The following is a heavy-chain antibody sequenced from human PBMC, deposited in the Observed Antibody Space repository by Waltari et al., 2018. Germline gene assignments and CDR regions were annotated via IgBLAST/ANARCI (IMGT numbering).Heavy chain of an antibody. CDR2: INHSGST. J-gene: IGHJ5*02. CDR1: GGSFSGYY. CDR3: ARGVIVVVEDWFDP. D-gene: IGHD2-2*01. V-gene: IGHV4-34*01. Sequence: QVQLQQWGAGLLKPSETLSLTCAVYGGSFSGYYWSWIRQTPGQGLEWIGEINHSGSTNYNPSLKSRVTISVDTSKNQFSLKLSSVTAADTAVYYCARGVIVVVEDWFDPWGQGTLVTVSS.